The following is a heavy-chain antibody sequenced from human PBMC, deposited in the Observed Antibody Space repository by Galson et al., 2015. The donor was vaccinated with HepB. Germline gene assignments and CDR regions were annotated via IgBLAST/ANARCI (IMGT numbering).Heavy chain of an antibody. CDR3: ARTTYGDFVGYFDP. J-gene: IGHJ5*02. CDR1: GFSLSTSGMC. D-gene: IGHD4-17*01. Sequence: PALVKPTQTLTLTCTFSGFSLSTSGMCVSWVRQSPGKALEWLALINWDENKYYSDSLRSRLTISKDSSKNQVVLRMTNMDPVDTATYYCARTTYGDFVGYFDPWGPGTLVTVSS. CDR2: INWDENK. V-gene: IGHV2-70*13.